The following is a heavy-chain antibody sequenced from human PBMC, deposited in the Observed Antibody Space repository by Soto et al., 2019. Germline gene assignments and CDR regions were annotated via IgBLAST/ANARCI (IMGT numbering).Heavy chain of an antibody. Sequence: SETLSLTCTVSGGSVSSGSYYWSWIRQPPGKGLEWIGYIYYSGSTNYNPSLKSRVTISVDTSKNQFSLKLNSVTAADTAVYYCARARMVRGVIYYYGMDVWGQGTTVTVSS. CDR2: IYYSGST. CDR1: GGSVSSGSYY. D-gene: IGHD3-10*01. J-gene: IGHJ6*02. V-gene: IGHV4-61*01. CDR3: ARARMVRGVIYYYGMDV.